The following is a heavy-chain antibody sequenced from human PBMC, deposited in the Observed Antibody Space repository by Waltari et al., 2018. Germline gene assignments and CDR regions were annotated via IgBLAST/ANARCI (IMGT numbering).Heavy chain of an antibody. V-gene: IGHV1-69*13. CDR2: FIPILGTA. J-gene: IGHJ6*04. D-gene: IGHD6-13*01. Sequence: QVQLVQSGAEVKKPGSSVKVSCKASGGTFSSYAISWVRPAPGQGLDGKGRFIPILGTANYAQKCQGRVTITADKSTSTADMELSSRRSDDTAVYYWARDPSGSFDVWGKGTTGTIAS. CDR3: ARDPSGSFDV. CDR1: GGTFSSYA.